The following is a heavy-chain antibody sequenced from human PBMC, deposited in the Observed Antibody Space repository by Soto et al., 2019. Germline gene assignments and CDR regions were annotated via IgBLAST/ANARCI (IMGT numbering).Heavy chain of an antibody. CDR1: GFTFSSYT. D-gene: IGHD1-26*01. CDR2: ISSGGHNK. Sequence: QVQLVESGGGVVQPGRSLKLSCAASGFTFSSYTIHWVRQAPGKGLEWVTTISSGGHNKYYADSVKGRFTISRDNSKNTLFLQMSSLRAEDTAVYYCATWELLRDEDPFDFWGQGTMVTVSS. V-gene: IGHV3-30-3*01. CDR3: ATWELLRDEDPFDF. J-gene: IGHJ3*01.